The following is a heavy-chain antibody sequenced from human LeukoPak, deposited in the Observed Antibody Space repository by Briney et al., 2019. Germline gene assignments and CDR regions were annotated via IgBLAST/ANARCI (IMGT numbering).Heavy chain of an antibody. V-gene: IGHV3-11*01. Sequence: PGGSLRLSCAASGLTVSTKHMSWIRQAPGKGLEWISFISYRADTPYYADSVKGRFTISRDNAKNSVFLQMNSLRVEDTAVYYCASGYRSGYHYWGQGTLVSVSS. CDR2: ISYRADTP. J-gene: IGHJ4*02. CDR1: GLTVSTKH. CDR3: ASGYRSGYHY. D-gene: IGHD2-8*02.